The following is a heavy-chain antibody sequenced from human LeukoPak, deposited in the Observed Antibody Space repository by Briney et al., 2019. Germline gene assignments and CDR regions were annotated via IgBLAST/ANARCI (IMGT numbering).Heavy chain of an antibody. CDR3: AKVLEWLRPSYYFDY. CDR1: GSTFRNYA. CDR2: ISGSGGST. J-gene: IGHJ4*02. Sequence: GGSLRLSCAVSGSTFRNYAMSWVRQAPGKGLEWVSAISGSGGSTYYADSVKGRFTISRDNSKNTLYLQMNSLRAEDTAVYYCAKVLEWLRPSYYFDYWGQGTLVTVSS. D-gene: IGHD5-12*01. V-gene: IGHV3-23*01.